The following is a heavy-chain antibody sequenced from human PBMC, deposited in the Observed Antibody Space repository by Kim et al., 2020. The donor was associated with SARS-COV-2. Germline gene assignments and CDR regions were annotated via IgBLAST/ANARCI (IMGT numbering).Heavy chain of an antibody. J-gene: IGHJ4*02. CDR2: INAGNGNT. CDR1: GFTFTSYA. Sequence: ASVKVSCKASGFTFTSYAMHWVRQAPGQRLGWMGWINAGNGNTKYSQKFQGRATITRDTSASTAYMELSSLRSEDTAVYYCARGPWGSSWYFDYWGQGTLVTVSS. CDR3: ARGPWGSSWYFDY. D-gene: IGHD6-13*01. V-gene: IGHV1-3*01.